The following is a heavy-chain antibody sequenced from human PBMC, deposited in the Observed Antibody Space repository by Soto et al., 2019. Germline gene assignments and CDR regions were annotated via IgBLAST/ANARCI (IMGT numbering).Heavy chain of an antibody. D-gene: IGHD6-19*01. V-gene: IGHV1-2*02. CDR1: GYSFTDHY. CDR3: ARDIAVADAFDI. J-gene: IGHJ3*02. Sequence: ASVKVSCKASGYSFTDHYLHWVRQAPGQGPEWMGWINPNSGGTCYAQNFQGRVTMTRDTSISTAYMELSSLRYDDTAVYYCARDIAVADAFDIWGQGTMVTVSS. CDR2: INPNSGGT.